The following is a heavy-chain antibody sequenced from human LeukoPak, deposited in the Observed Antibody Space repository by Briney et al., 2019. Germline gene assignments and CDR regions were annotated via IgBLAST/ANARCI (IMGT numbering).Heavy chain of an antibody. J-gene: IGHJ4*02. CDR1: GYTFTSYG. Sequence: ASVKVSCKASGYTFTSYGISWVRQAPGQGLEWMGWINTHTGNTNYAQKLQGRVTVTTDTSASTAYMELRSLRSDDTAVYYCARDTLRITMVRGVSPPGYWGQGTLVTVSS. D-gene: IGHD3-10*01. CDR3: ARDTLRITMVRGVSPPGY. V-gene: IGHV1-18*04. CDR2: INTHTGNT.